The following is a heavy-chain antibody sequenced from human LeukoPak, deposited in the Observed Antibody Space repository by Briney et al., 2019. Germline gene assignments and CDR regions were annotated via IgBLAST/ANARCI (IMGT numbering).Heavy chain of an antibody. CDR3: ARGRYSSGWFPFDY. Sequence: GGSLRLSCAASGFTFSSYAMHWVRQAPGKGLEYVSAISSNGGSTYYANSVKGRFTISRDNSKNTLYLQMGSLRAEDMAVYYCARGRYSSGWFPFDYWGQGTQVTVSS. J-gene: IGHJ4*02. CDR1: GFTFSSYA. CDR2: ISSNGGST. V-gene: IGHV3-64*01. D-gene: IGHD6-19*01.